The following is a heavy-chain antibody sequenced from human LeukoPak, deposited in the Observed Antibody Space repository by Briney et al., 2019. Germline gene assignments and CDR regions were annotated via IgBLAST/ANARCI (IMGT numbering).Heavy chain of an antibody. CDR1: GGTFSNYA. J-gene: IGHJ1*01. Sequence: GASAKVSCKASGGTFSNYAISWVRQAPGQGLEWMGAIIPIFGTANYAQKFQGRVTITADESTSTAYMELSSLRSEDTAVYYCARILSSSWYEYFHHWGQGTLVTVSS. CDR2: IIPIFGTA. CDR3: ARILSSSWYEYFHH. V-gene: IGHV1-69*01. D-gene: IGHD6-19*01.